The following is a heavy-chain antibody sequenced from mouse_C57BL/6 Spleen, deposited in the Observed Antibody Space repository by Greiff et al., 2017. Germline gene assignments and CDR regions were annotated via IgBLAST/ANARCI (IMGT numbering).Heavy chain of an antibody. CDR2: IYPGDGDT. Sequence: QVQLKESGAELVKPGASVKISCKASGYAFSSYWMNWVQQRPGKGLEWIGQIYPGDGDTNYNGKFKGKATLTADKSSSTAYMQLSILTSEDAAVYFCAKTAQATAWFAYWGQGTLVTVSA. J-gene: IGHJ3*01. D-gene: IGHD3-2*02. CDR1: GYAFSSYW. V-gene: IGHV1-80*01. CDR3: AKTAQATAWFAY.